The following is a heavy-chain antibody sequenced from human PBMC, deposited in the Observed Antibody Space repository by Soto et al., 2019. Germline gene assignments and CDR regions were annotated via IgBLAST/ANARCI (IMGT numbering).Heavy chain of an antibody. CDR1: GDSLNRGFHH. CDR2: IDSNGDT. D-gene: IGHD3-10*01. Sequence: QVQLQESGPGLLKPSQTLSLACGVSGDSLNRGFHHWSWIRQTPGKGLQLIGYIDSNGDTYYDPSLTNRLHMSIATTASRFSLKLTSVSAADTAVYYCARATVYYCPNDKCGFYFDHWGQGALVTVSS. V-gene: IGHV4-31*11. CDR3: ARATVYYCPNDKCGFYFDH. J-gene: IGHJ4*02.